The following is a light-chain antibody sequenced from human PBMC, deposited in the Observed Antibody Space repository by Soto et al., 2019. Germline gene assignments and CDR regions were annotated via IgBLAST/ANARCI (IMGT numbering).Light chain of an antibody. Sequence: QSVLTQPASVSGSPGQSITISCTGTSSDVGGYNYVSWYQQYPGKAPKLMIYDVSNRPSGVSNRFSGSKSGNTASLTISGLQAEDEADYYCSSYTSSSTLPYVFGTGTKVTVL. V-gene: IGLV2-14*01. J-gene: IGLJ1*01. CDR3: SSYTSSSTLPYV. CDR2: DVS. CDR1: SSDVGGYNY.